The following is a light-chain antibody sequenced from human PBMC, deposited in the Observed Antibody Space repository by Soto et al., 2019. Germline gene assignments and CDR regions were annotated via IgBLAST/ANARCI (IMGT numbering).Light chain of an antibody. V-gene: IGKV1-5*01. CDR2: HDS. CDR3: QQYMSYS. CDR1: QSISNW. Sequence: DIQMTQSPSTLPASVGDRFTITVLASQSISNWLAWYQKKPGTAPKLLIDHDSNLESGVPSRFSGSGSGTEFTLTLSSLQPDDLATYYCQQYMSYSFGQGTKVHIK. J-gene: IGKJ1*01.